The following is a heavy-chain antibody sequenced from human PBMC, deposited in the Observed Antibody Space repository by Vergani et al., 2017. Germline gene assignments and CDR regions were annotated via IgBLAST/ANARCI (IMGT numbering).Heavy chain of an antibody. V-gene: IGHV4-61*01. J-gene: IGHJ4*02. CDR3: AMNARMVGATGYFDY. Sequence: QVQLQESGPGLVKPSETLSLTCTVSGGPVSSGSYYWSWIRQPPGKGLEWIGYIYYSGSTNYNPPLKIRVTISVDTSKNQFTLKLSSVTAADTAGYYWAMNARMVGATGYFDYWGQGTLVTVSS. CDR1: GGPVSSGSYY. CDR2: IYYSGST. D-gene: IGHD1-26*01.